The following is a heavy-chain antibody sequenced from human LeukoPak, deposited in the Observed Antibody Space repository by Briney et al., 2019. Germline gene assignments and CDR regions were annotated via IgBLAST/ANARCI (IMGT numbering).Heavy chain of an antibody. D-gene: IGHD3-10*01. CDR2: ISSSSSYI. J-gene: IGHJ6*03. CDR3: ARDLGGSGSYYISYYYYYMDV. Sequence: PGGSLRLSCAASGFTFSSYSMNWVRQAPGKGLEWVSSISSSSSYIYYADSVKGRFTISRDNAKNSLYLQMNSLRAEDTAVYYCARDLGGSGSYYISYYYYYMDVWGKGTTVTISS. CDR1: GFTFSSYS. V-gene: IGHV3-21*01.